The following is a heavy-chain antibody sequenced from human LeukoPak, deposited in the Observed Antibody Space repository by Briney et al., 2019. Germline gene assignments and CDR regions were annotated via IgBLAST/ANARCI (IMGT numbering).Heavy chain of an antibody. D-gene: IGHD5-18*01. CDR3: AKEPGRGYSYGYRGYFDY. CDR1: GLTVSSRY. V-gene: IGHV3-23*01. Sequence: PGGSLRLSCAASGLTVSSRYMSWVRQAPGKGLEWVSAISGSGGSTYYADSVKGRFTISRDNSKNTLYLQMNSLRAEDTAVYYCAKEPGRGYSYGYRGYFDYWGQGTLVTVSS. J-gene: IGHJ4*02. CDR2: ISGSGGST.